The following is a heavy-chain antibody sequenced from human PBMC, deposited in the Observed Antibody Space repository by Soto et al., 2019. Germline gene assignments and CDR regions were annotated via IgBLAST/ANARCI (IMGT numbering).Heavy chain of an antibody. D-gene: IGHD3-22*01. Sequence: PSETLSLTCAVYGGSFSGYYWSWIRQPPGKGLEWIGEINHSGSTNYNPSLKSRVTISVDTSKNQFSLKLSSVTAADTAVYYCARGFPHYYASSGYRRAFDIWGQGTMVTVSS. CDR1: GGSFSGYY. CDR2: INHSGST. V-gene: IGHV4-34*01. CDR3: ARGFPHYYASSGYRRAFDI. J-gene: IGHJ3*02.